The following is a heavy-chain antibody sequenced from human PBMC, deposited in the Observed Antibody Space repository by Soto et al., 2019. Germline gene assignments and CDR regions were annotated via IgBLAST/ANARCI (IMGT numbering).Heavy chain of an antibody. D-gene: IGHD1-1*01. CDR3: AKGILVKPTGSRALDI. Sequence: GGSLRLSGAASGFTFSSYAISWVRQAPWKGLEWVSIIGGGGVNTYYADSVKGRFTISRDNSINALYLQMSRLRAGDAAVYYCAKGILVKPTGSRALDILGQGTMVSFSS. CDR1: GFTFSSYA. J-gene: IGHJ3*02. V-gene: IGHV3-23*01. CDR2: IGGGGVNT.